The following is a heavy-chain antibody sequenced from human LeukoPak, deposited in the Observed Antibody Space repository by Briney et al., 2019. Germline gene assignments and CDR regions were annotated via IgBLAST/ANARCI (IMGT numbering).Heavy chain of an antibody. V-gene: IGHV1-8*01. CDR1: GYTFTSYD. D-gene: IGHD3-22*01. CDR3: ARATKYYYDSSGYYYGTAPQYYFDY. Sequence: GASVRVSCKASGYTFTSYDINWVRQATGQGLEWMGWMNPNSGNTGYAQKFQGRVTMTRNTSISTAYMVLSSLRSEDTAVYYCARATKYYYDSSGYYYGTAPQYYFDYWGQGTLVAVSS. J-gene: IGHJ4*02. CDR2: MNPNSGNT.